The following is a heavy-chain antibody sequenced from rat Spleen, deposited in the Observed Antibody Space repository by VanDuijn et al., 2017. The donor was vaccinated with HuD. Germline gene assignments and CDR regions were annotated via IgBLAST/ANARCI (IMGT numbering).Heavy chain of an antibody. CDR3: ATDGYFDGTYYSVYVMDA. D-gene: IGHD1-12*02. CDR2: ITNAAGKV. J-gene: IGHJ4*01. V-gene: IGHV5-31*01. CDR1: GFTFNNYW. Sequence: EVQLVESGGGLVHPGRSLKLSCVASGFTFNNYWMTWIRQAPGKGLEWVASITNAAGKVHYPDSVKGRFTISRDTAQNTLYLQMNSPTSEDTATYYCATDGYFDGTYYSVYVMDAWGQGASVTVSS.